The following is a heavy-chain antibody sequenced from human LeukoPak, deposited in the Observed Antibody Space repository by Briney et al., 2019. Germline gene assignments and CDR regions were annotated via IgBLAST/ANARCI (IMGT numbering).Heavy chain of an antibody. CDR1: GFSLSASGMC. Sequence: SGPALVKPTQTLTLTCTFSGFSLSASGMCVSWIRQPPGKALEWLARIDWDDDKYYSTSLKARLTVSKDTSKNQVVLTMTNMDPVDTATYYCAREDYRDYYYYMDVWGKGTTVTVSS. CDR3: AREDYRDYYYYMDV. V-gene: IGHV2-70*11. J-gene: IGHJ6*03. CDR2: IDWDDDK. D-gene: IGHD4-11*01.